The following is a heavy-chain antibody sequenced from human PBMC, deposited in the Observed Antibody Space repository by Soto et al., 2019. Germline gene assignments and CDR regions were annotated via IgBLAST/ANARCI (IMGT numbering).Heavy chain of an antibody. CDR3: ARVGVDCSSTSCPRFHSQNYYYGMDV. J-gene: IGHJ6*02. Sequence: GGSLRLSCAASGFTFSSYAMHWVRQAPGKGLEWVAVISYDGSNKYYADSVKGRFTISRDNSKNTLYLQMNSLRAEDTAVYYCARVGVDCSSTSCPRFHSQNYYYGMDVWGQGTTVTVSS. D-gene: IGHD2-2*01. CDR2: ISYDGSNK. V-gene: IGHV3-30-3*01. CDR1: GFTFSSYA.